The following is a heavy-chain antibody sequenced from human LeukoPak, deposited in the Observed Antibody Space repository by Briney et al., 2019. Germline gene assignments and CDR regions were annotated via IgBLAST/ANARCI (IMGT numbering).Heavy chain of an antibody. Sequence: GGSLRLSCAASGFTFSSFEMHWVRQAPGKGLEWVSYINSGGTTIYYAGSVKGRFTISRDNSKNTLYLQMNSLRAEDTAIYYCAKAEGKNPTGGRWLDWGQGTLVTVSS. CDR1: GFTFSSFE. V-gene: IGHV3-48*03. D-gene: IGHD6-19*01. CDR2: INSGGTTI. J-gene: IGHJ4*02. CDR3: AKAEGKNPTGGRWLD.